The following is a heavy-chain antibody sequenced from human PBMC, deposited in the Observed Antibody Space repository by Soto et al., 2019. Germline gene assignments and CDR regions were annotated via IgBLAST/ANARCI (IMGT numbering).Heavy chain of an antibody. CDR1: GISFSKTW. J-gene: IGHJ4*02. CDR2: IKSKNDGGTI. V-gene: IGHV3-15*05. CDR3: TTDPRH. Sequence: PGGSLRLSCTASGISFSKTWMSWVRQAPGKGLEWIGRIKSKNDGGTIDYAAPVNGRFTISRDDSKNTLYLQVDSLTFEDTAVYYCTTDPRHWGQGTQVTVSS.